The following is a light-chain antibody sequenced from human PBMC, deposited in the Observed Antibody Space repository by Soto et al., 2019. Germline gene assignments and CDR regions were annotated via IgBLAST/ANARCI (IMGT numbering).Light chain of an antibody. V-gene: IGKV3-15*01. CDR1: QSVGSN. J-gene: IGKJ1*01. CDR3: QQYNNWTQT. CDR2: SAS. Sequence: EIIMTQSPATLSVSPGERATLSCRASQSVGSNLAWYQQKPGQAPRVLIYSASTRATGFPARFSGSGSGTEFTLTISSLQSEDFAVYYCQQYNNWTQTFGQGTKVEIK.